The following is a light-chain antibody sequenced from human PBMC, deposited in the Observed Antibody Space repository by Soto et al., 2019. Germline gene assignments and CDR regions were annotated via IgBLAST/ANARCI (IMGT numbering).Light chain of an antibody. V-gene: IGKV1-39*01. CDR2: AAS. J-gene: IGKJ2*01. CDR1: QSIRSY. CDR3: QQSYSTPYT. Sequence: DIQVTHSPSSLSASVGDRVTITCRAGQSIRSYLNWYQQKPGKAPKLLIYAASSLQSGVPSRFSGRGSGKDFTLTISSLQPEDFASYYCQQSYSTPYTFGQGNKVEIX.